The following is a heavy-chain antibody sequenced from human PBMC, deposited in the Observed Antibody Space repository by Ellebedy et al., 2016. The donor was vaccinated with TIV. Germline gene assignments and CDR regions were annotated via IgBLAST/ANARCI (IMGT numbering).Heavy chain of an antibody. Sequence: ASVKVSCKASGYTFTSYGISWVRQAPGQGLEWMGIINPSGGRTSYAQRFQGRVTMTRDTSTSTVYMELSSLRSDDTAVYYCARLLYYYDSSGYSHWYFDLWGRGTLVTVSS. J-gene: IGHJ2*01. CDR2: INPSGGRT. CDR3: ARLLYYYDSSGYSHWYFDL. CDR1: GYTFTSYG. V-gene: IGHV1-46*01. D-gene: IGHD3-22*01.